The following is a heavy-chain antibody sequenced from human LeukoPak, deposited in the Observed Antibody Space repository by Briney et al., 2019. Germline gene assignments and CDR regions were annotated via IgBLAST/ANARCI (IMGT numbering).Heavy chain of an antibody. Sequence: GGSLRLSCAASGFTFSTYAMTWIRQAPGKGLEWVSGISGGGASTYYADSVKGRFTISRDNSKNTLYLHMNSLRAEDTAVYYCAKDRIWFESWGQGTLVTVSS. J-gene: IGHJ5*01. CDR1: GFTFSTYA. CDR2: ISGGGAST. CDR3: AKDRIWFES. V-gene: IGHV3-23*01.